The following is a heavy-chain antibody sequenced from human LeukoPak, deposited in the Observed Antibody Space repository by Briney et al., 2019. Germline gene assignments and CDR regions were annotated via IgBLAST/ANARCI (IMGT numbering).Heavy chain of an antibody. Sequence: PSETLSLTCTVSGYSIRSGYYWGWIRQPPGKGLEWIASPYHSGSTYYNPSLRRRVTISVDTSKNQFSLKLRSVTAADTAVYYCARVDRAPVDYWGQGTLVTVSS. V-gene: IGHV4-38-2*02. D-gene: IGHD3-22*01. CDR2: PYHSGST. CDR1: GYSIRSGYY. CDR3: ARVDRAPVDY. J-gene: IGHJ4*02.